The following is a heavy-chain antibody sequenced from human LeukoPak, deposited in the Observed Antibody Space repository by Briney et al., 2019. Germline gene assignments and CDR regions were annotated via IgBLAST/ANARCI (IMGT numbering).Heavy chain of an antibody. CDR2: IYYTGSS. CDR3: ASVLESRAAFDI. CDR1: GGSISSSSYY. Sequence: PSETLSLTCTVSGGSISSSSYYWGWIRQPPGKGLEWVGNIYYTGSSYYKPSLKSRVSISLDTSKNQFSLKLSSVTAADTAVYYCASVLESRAAFDIWGQGTLVTVSS. J-gene: IGHJ3*02. D-gene: IGHD3-3*01. V-gene: IGHV4-39*07.